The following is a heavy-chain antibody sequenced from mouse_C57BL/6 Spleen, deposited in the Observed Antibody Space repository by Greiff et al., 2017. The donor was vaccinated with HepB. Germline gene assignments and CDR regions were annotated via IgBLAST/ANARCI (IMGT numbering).Heavy chain of an antibody. CDR3: ARTGGSGYDYAMDY. J-gene: IGHJ4*01. CDR1: GYTFTDYY. V-gene: IGHV1-19*01. D-gene: IGHD3-2*02. CDR2: INPYNGGT. Sequence: VQLQQSGPVLVKPGASVKMSCKASGYTFTDYYMNWVKQSHGKSLEWIGVINPYNGGTSYNQKFKGKATLTVDKSSSTAYMELNSLTSEDSAVYYCARTGGSGYDYAMDYWGQGTSVTVSS.